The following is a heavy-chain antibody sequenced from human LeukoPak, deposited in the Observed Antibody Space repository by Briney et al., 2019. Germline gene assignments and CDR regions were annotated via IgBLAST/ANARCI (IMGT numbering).Heavy chain of an antibody. J-gene: IGHJ4*02. V-gene: IGHV3-53*01. CDR1: GFTVSSNY. CDR3: AGERGEYYFDY. Sequence: GGSLRLSCAASGFTVSSNYVSWVRQAPGKGLEWVSVIYSGGSTYYADSVKGRFTISRDNSKNTLYLQMNSLRAEDTAVYYCAGERGEYYFDYWGQGTLVTVSS. CDR2: IYSGGST. D-gene: IGHD3-10*01.